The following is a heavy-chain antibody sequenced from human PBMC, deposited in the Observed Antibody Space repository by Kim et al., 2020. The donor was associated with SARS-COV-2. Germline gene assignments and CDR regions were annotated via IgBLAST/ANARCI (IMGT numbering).Heavy chain of an antibody. D-gene: IGHD3-9*01. V-gene: IGHV3-21*01. Sequence: GGSLRLSCAASGFTFSSYSMNWVRQAPGKGLEWVSSISSSSSYIYYADSVKGRFTISRDNAKNSLYLQMNSLRAEDTAVYYCARDPTIRYFDWFPPQIFDYWGQGTLVTVSS. CDR1: GFTFSSYS. J-gene: IGHJ4*02. CDR2: ISSSSSYI. CDR3: ARDPTIRYFDWFPPQIFDY.